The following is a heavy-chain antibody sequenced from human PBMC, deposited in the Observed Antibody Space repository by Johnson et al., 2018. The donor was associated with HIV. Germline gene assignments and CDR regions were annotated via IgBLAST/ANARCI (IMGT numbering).Heavy chain of an antibody. V-gene: IGHV3-30*03. CDR2: ISYDGSNK. CDR1: GFTFSSYG. CDR3: ARGGVVHDAFDM. D-gene: IGHD2-2*01. Sequence: QVQLVESGGGLVQPGGSLRLSCAASGFTFSSYGMHWVRQAPAKGLEWVAFISYDGSNKYYADSVKGRFTISRDNSKTTLYLQMNSLRTEDTAVFYCARGGVVHDAFDMWGQGTMVTVSS. J-gene: IGHJ3*02.